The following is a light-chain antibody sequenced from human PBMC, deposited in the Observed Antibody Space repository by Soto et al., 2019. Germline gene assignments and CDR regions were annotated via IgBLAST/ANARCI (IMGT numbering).Light chain of an antibody. CDR3: QQYGSSQA. CDR2: GAS. J-gene: IGKJ1*01. V-gene: IGKV3-20*01. Sequence: EIVLTQSTGTLSLSPGERATLSCRASQSVSSNYLAWYQQKPGQAPRLLIYGASSRATGIPDRFSGSGSGTDFTLTISRLEPEDFAVYYCQQYGSSQAFGQGTKVEIK. CDR1: QSVSSNY.